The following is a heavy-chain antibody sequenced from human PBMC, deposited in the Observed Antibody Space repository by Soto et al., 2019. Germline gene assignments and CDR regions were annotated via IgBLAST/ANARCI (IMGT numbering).Heavy chain of an antibody. D-gene: IGHD1-7*01. Sequence: QVQLQQWGAGLLKPSETLSLTCAVYGGSFSGYYWSWIRQPPGKGLEWIGEINHSGSTNYNPSLKSRVTISVDTSKNQFSLKLSSVTAADTAVYYCARGLGELQYYYYYMDVWGKGTTVTVSS. J-gene: IGHJ6*03. CDR1: GGSFSGYY. V-gene: IGHV4-34*01. CDR3: ARGLGELQYYYYYMDV. CDR2: INHSGST.